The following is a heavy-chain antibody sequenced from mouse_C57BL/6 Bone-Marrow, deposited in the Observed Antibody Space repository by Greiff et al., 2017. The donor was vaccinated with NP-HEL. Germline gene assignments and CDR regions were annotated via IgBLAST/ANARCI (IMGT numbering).Heavy chain of an antibody. Sequence: EVQGVESGGGLVQPKGSLKLSCAASGFSFNTYAMNWVRQAPGKGLEWVARIRSKSNNYATYYADSVKDRFTISRDDSESMLYLQMNNLKTEDTAMYYCVRRKNGPYYAMDYWGQGTSVTVSS. J-gene: IGHJ4*01. CDR2: IRSKSNNYAT. V-gene: IGHV10-1*01. CDR1: GFSFNTYA. CDR3: VRRKNGPYYAMDY.